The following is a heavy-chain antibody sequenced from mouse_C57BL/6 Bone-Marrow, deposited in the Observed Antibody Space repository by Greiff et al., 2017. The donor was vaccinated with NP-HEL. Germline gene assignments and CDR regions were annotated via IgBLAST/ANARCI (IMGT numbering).Heavy chain of an antibody. V-gene: IGHV5-17*01. Sequence: EVHLVESGGGLVKPGGSLKLSCAASGFTFSDYGMHWVRQAPEQGLEWVAYISSGSSTIYYADTVKGRFTISRDNAKNTLFLQMTSLRSEDTAMYYCAGRRFAYWGQGTLVTVSA. J-gene: IGHJ3*01. CDR1: GFTFSDYG. CDR2: ISSGSSTI. CDR3: AGRRFAY.